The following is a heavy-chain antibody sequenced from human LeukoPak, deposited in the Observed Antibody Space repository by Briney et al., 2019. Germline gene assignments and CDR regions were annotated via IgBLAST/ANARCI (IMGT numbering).Heavy chain of an antibody. Sequence: ASVKVSCKASGYTFTSYYMHWVRQAPGQGLEWMGITNPSGGSTSYAQKFQGRVTMTRDMSTSTVYMELSSLSSEDTAVYYCARDLDSNVNSGYDSDFDYWGQGTLVTVSS. CDR3: ARDLDSNVNSGYDSDFDY. CDR2: TNPSGGST. V-gene: IGHV1-46*01. CDR1: GYTFTSYY. D-gene: IGHD5-12*01. J-gene: IGHJ4*02.